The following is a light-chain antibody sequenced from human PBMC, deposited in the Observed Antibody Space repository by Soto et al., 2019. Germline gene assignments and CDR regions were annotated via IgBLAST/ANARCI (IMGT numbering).Light chain of an antibody. CDR2: AAS. V-gene: IGKV3-20*01. Sequence: ELALAQSPGTLSLSPGERATISCRASQSVFNNYLAWYQQKPGQAPRLLIYAASSRATDIPDRVSGIGSGTHFTLTISRLETEDSAVYDGQQYGSSHPITFGQGTRLEIK. CDR3: QQYGSSHPIT. J-gene: IGKJ5*01. CDR1: QSVFNNY.